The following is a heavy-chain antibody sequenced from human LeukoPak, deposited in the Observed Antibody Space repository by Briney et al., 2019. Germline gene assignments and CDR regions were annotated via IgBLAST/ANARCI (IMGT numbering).Heavy chain of an antibody. Sequence: GRSLRLSCAASGFTFSSYGMHWVRQAPGKGLEWVAVIWYDGSNKYYADSVKGRFTISRDNSKNTLYLQMNSLRAEDTAVYYCATEEGPYYYDSSRYPTDYWGQGTLVTVSS. CDR3: ATEEGPYYYDSSRYPTDY. D-gene: IGHD3-22*01. CDR1: GFTFSSYG. CDR2: IWYDGSNK. J-gene: IGHJ4*02. V-gene: IGHV3-33*01.